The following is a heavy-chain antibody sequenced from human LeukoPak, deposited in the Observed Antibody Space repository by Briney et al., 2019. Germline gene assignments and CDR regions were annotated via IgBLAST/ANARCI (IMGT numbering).Heavy chain of an antibody. D-gene: IGHD6-19*01. CDR2: ISDSGGST. J-gene: IGHJ5*02. CDR3: AKDLSRAVAADWFDP. Sequence: QSGGSLRLSCAASGFTFSNYDMSWVRQAPGKGLEWVSSISDSGGSTYYADSVKGRLTISRDNSKNTLYLQMTNLRAADTAVYYCAKDLSRAVAADWFDPWDQGSLVTVSS. V-gene: IGHV3-23*01. CDR1: GFTFSNYD.